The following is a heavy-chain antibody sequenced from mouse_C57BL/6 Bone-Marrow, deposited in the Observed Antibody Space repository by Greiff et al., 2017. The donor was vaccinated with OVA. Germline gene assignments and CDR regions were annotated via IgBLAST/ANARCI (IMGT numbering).Heavy chain of an antibody. CDR1: GYTFTDYY. CDR3: ARSSTVVAPYAMDY. J-gene: IGHJ4*01. D-gene: IGHD1-1*01. CDR2: INPNNGGT. Sequence: EVKLVESGPELVKPGASVKISCKASGYTFTDYYMNWVKQSHGKSLEWIGDINPNNGGTSYNQKFKGKATLTVDKSSSTAYMELRSLTSEDSAVYYCARSSTVVAPYAMDYWGQGTSVTVSS. V-gene: IGHV1-26*01.